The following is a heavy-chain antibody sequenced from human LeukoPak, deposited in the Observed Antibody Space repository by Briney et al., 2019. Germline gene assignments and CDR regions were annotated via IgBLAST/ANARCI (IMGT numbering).Heavy chain of an antibody. D-gene: IGHD2-15*01. J-gene: IGHJ4*02. V-gene: IGHV3-53*01. CDR2: IYSARNT. Sequence: PGGSLRLSCAASGFTVSTNYMSWVRQAPGKGLEWVSIIYSARNTYYADSVKGRFTISRDSSKNTLFLQMNRLRPEDAAVYYCAKAPVTTCRGAVCYPFDYWGLGTLVTVSS. CDR1: GFTVSTNY. CDR3: AKAPVTTCRGAVCYPFDY.